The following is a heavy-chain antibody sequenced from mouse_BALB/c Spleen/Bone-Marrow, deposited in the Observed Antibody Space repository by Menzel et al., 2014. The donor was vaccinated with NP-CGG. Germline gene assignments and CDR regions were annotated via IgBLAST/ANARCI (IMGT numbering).Heavy chain of an antibody. CDR2: INPYNEGS. Sequence: VQLQQSGPELVKPGASVKMSCKASGYTFTRYVIHWVRQKPGQGLDWIGYINPYNEGSKYNEKFKGEATLTSDKSSHTACMELSDLTSDDSAVYYCARERDYGDWFDHWGQSTTLTVSS. CDR3: ARERDYGDWFDH. V-gene: IGHV1-14*01. J-gene: IGHJ2*01. CDR1: GYTFTRYV. D-gene: IGHD1-1*01.